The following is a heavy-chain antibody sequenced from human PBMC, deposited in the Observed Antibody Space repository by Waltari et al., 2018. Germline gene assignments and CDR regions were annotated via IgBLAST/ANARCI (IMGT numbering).Heavy chain of an antibody. D-gene: IGHD3-10*01. CDR1: GGPLISYS. CDR2: IFPGATP. Sequence: QVQLQESGPGLVKPSETLSLTCPVPGGPLISYSWSWIRQPAGKGLEWIGRIFPGATPYYNPSLQTRIMMSVDTSQNQFSLKLSSVTAADTAVYYCARIYGSGTFIYMDVWGKGTTVTVSS. V-gene: IGHV4-4*07. J-gene: IGHJ6*03. CDR3: ARIYGSGTFIYMDV.